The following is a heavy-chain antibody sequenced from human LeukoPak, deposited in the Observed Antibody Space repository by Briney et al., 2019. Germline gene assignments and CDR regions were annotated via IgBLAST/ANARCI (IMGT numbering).Heavy chain of an antibody. CDR3: ARGSIAASGAKWFDP. CDR1: GGSISGGSYY. Sequence: NPSETLSLTSSVSGGSISGGSYYWSWLRQPAGKGLEWVGRIYSSGSTNYNPSLKSRVTMSVDTSKNQFSLKVSSVIAADTAVYYCARGSIAASGAKWFDPWGQGTLVTVSS. J-gene: IGHJ5*02. CDR2: IYSSGST. D-gene: IGHD6-13*01. V-gene: IGHV4-61*02.